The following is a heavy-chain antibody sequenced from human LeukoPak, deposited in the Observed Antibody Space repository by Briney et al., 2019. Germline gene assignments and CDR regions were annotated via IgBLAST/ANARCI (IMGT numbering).Heavy chain of an antibody. Sequence: PGGSLRLSCEASGFTLSSLAMSWVRQAPGRGLEWVSGMSGSGGSATYYADSVKGRFTIFRDNSKNTLYLQMDSLRAEDTAVYYCSKDHYDILTGYLGDDWGQGTLVTVSS. V-gene: IGHV3-23*01. D-gene: IGHD3-9*01. CDR1: GFTLSSLA. CDR3: SKDHYDILTGYLGDD. CDR2: MSGSGGSAT. J-gene: IGHJ4*02.